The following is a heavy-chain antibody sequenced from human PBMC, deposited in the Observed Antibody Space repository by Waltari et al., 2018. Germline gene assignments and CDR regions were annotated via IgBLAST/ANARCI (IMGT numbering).Heavy chain of an antibody. D-gene: IGHD2-21*02. CDR1: GFTFNNYT. V-gene: IGHV3-48*04. CDR3: ARRLDY. CDR2: ISRDNTV. Sequence: EVQLVESGGGLVQPGGSLRLSCAASGFTFNNYTMNWVSQGPGKGVDWVSYISRDNTVYYADSVKGRFTISRDNAKNSVYLQMNSLRAEDTAVYFCARRLDYWGQGTLVTVSS. J-gene: IGHJ4*02.